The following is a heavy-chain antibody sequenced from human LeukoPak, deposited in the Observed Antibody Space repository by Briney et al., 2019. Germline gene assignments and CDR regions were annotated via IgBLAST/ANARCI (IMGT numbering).Heavy chain of an antibody. CDR2: IYSGGST. V-gene: IGHV3-53*01. CDR3: ARVDGYNYFDY. D-gene: IGHD5-24*01. J-gene: IGHJ4*02. CDR1: GFTVSSNY. Sequence: GGSLRLSCAASGFTVSSNYMSWVRQAPGKGLEWASVIYSGGSTYYADSVKGRFTISRDNSKNTLYLQMNSLRAEDTAVYYCARVDGYNYFDYWGQGTLVTVSS.